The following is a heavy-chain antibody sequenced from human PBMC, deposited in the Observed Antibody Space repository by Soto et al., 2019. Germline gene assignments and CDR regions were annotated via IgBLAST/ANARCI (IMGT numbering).Heavy chain of an antibody. CDR3: ARGGDTDAFDI. V-gene: IGHV4-31*03. J-gene: IGHJ3*02. D-gene: IGHD1-26*01. CDR1: GDSISSGGYY. Sequence: TLSLTCTVSGDSISSGGYYWSWIRQHPGKGLEWIGYISNSGSTFYNPSLRSRVTTSVDTSKNQFSLKLSSVTAADTAVYYCARGGDTDAFDIWGQGTMVTVSS. CDR2: ISNSGST.